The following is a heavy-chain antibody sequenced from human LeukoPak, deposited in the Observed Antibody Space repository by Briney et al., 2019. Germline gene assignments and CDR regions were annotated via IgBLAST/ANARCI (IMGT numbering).Heavy chain of an antibody. CDR2: MNPNSGNT. V-gene: IGHV1-8*01. D-gene: IGHD2-2*02. CDR3: ARLYCSSTSCYKGNWFDP. CDR1: GYTFTSYD. J-gene: IGHJ5*02. Sequence: GASVKLSCKASGYTFTSYDINWVRQATGQGLEWMGWMNPNSGNTGYAQKFQGRVTMTRNTSISTAYMELSSLRSEDTAVYYCARLYCSSTSCYKGNWFDPWGQGTLVTVSS.